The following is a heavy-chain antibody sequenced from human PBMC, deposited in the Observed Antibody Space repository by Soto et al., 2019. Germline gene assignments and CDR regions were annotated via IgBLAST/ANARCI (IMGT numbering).Heavy chain of an antibody. CDR3: ARRRIVPTTNFDY. CDR1: GDSISSSSFY. CDR2: IFHTGAT. D-gene: IGHD1-26*01. V-gene: IGHV4-39*01. Sequence: LTCTVSGDSISSSSFYWGWIRQPPGKGLEWIGHIFHTGATYQNPTLKSRLRMSVDTSKNQLSLNLSSVTATDTAVYYCARRRIVPTTNFDYWGQGTLVTVSS. J-gene: IGHJ4*02.